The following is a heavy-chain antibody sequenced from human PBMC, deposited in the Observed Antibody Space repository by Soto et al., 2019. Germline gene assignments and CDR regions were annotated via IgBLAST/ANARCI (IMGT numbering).Heavy chain of an antibody. V-gene: IGHV4-31*03. CDR1: VGSISSGSYY. Sequence: SKTLSLTCTVSVGSISSGSYYLSWILQHPGKGLEWIGYIYYTWTTFYNPSLDSRVTSSVDTSRNQFSLKVTSVTVADTAVYYCMRDVVPYSAVGDNSDLGFWGRGTLVTVSS. CDR2: IYYTWTT. D-gene: IGHD1-20*01. J-gene: IGHJ4*02. CDR3: MRDVVPYSAVGDNSDLGF.